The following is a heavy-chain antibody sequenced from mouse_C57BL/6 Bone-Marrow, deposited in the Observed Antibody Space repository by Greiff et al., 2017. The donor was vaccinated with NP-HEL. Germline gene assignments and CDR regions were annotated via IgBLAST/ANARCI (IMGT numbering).Heavy chain of an antibody. CDR1: GFTFSDFY. Sequence: EVKLVESGGGLVQSGRSLRLSCATSGFTFSDFYMEWVRQAPGKGLEWIAASRNKANDYTTEYSASVKGRFIVSRDTSQSILYLQMNALRAEDTAIYYCARDAFGTGYAMDYWGQGTSVTVSS. CDR2: SRNKANDYTT. D-gene: IGHD4-1*01. J-gene: IGHJ4*01. CDR3: ARDAFGTGYAMDY. V-gene: IGHV7-1*01.